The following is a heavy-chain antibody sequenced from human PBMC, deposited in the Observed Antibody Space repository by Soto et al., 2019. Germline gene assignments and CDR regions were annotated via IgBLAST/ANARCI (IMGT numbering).Heavy chain of an antibody. Sequence: SETLSLTCNVSGGSIDRSNYYWDWLRQPPGKGLEWIGTTYYNGNAYYNPSLRSRVSMSVDTSKNQFSLKLISVTAADTAVYYCARHLVAVVIKGWGYWGQGKLVTSPQ. J-gene: IGHJ4*02. CDR2: TYYNGNA. CDR3: ARHLVAVVIKGWGY. D-gene: IGHD3-10*01. CDR1: GGSIDRSNYY. V-gene: IGHV4-39*01.